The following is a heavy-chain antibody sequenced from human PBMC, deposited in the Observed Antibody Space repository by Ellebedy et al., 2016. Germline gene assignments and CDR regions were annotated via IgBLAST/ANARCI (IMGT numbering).Heavy chain of an antibody. CDR1: GFTFSSRS. J-gene: IGHJ5*02. CDR2: ITSDHHFV. Sequence: GESLKISCAASGFTFSSRSMNWIRQAPGGGLEWVASITSDHHFVNYRDSVKGRFTISRDNVKNALYLQMNSLRAEDTAVYYCARVGDGYNPNWFDPWGQGTLVTVSS. D-gene: IGHD5-24*01. V-gene: IGHV3-21*01. CDR3: ARVGDGYNPNWFDP.